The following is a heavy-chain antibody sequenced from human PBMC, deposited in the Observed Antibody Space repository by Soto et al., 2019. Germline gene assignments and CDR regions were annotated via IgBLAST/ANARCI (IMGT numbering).Heavy chain of an antibody. CDR1: SGSISSSNW. V-gene: IGHV4-4*02. J-gene: IGHJ3*02. Sequence: QVQLQESGPGLVKPSGTLSLTCAVSSGSISSSNWWSWVRQPPRRGLEWFGEIYHSGSTNYNPSLKSRVTISVVKSKIHFSLELSSVTAADRAVYYCATSTGTSVAFDIWGQGTIVTVSS. CDR3: ATSTGTSVAFDI. D-gene: IGHD1-1*01. CDR2: IYHSGST.